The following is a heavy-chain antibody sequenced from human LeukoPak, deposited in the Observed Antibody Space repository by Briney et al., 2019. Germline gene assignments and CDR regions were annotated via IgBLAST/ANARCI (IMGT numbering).Heavy chain of an antibody. CDR2: ISGLGGST. V-gene: IGHV3-23*01. D-gene: IGHD6-6*01. Sequence: GGSLRLSCAASGFTVSSNYMSWVRQAPGKGLEWVSVISGLGGSTYYADSVKGRFAISRDNSKSTLWLQMNSLRADDTAIYYCARDVEARISAAGNFDHWGQGSLVTVSS. CDR3: ARDVEARISAAGNFDH. J-gene: IGHJ4*02. CDR1: GFTVSSNY.